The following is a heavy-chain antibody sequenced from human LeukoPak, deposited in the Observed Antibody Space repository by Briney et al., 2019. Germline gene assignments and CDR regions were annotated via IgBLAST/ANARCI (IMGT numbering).Heavy chain of an antibody. CDR3: ATPNGAAAGRKDAFDI. Sequence: PRGSLRLSCAASGFTFSSYSMNWVRQAPGKGLEWVSSISSSSSYIYYADSVKGRFTISRDNAKNSLYLQMNSLRAEDTAVYYCATPNGAAAGRKDAFDIWGQGTMVTVSS. J-gene: IGHJ3*02. V-gene: IGHV3-21*01. CDR2: ISSSSSYI. CDR1: GFTFSSYS. D-gene: IGHD6-13*01.